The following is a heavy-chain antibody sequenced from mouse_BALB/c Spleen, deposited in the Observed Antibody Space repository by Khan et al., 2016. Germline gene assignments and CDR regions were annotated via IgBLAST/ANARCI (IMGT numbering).Heavy chain of an antibody. J-gene: IGHJ4*01. Sequence: EVELVESGGGLVQPGRPRKLSCAASGFTFSSFGMHWVRQAPEKGLEWVAYISSGSSTIYYADTVKGRFTISRDNPKKSLFLQMTSLRSEDTAMYYCARLTPYAMDYWGQGTSVTVSS. CDR2: ISSGSSTI. D-gene: IGHD4-1*01. CDR3: ARLTPYAMDY. V-gene: IGHV5-17*02. CDR1: GFTFSSFG.